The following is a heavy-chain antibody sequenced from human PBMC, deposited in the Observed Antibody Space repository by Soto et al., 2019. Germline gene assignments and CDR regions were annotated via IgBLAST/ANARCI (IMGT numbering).Heavy chain of an antibody. Sequence: GESLKISCKGSGYGFTSYWIGWVRQMPGKGLEWMGIIYPGDSDTRYSPSFQGQVTISADKSISTAYLQWSSLKASDTAMYYCARTSAAGKYYYGMDGWGQGTTVTVSS. J-gene: IGHJ6*02. CDR2: IYPGDSDT. CDR3: ARTSAAGKYYYGMDG. D-gene: IGHD6-13*01. CDR1: GYGFTSYW. V-gene: IGHV5-51*01.